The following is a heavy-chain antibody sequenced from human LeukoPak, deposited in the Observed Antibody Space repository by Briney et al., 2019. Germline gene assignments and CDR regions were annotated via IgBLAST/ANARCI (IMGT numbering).Heavy chain of an antibody. J-gene: IGHJ2*01. V-gene: IGHV3-11*01. CDR3: ARRIAVAGWYWYFDL. D-gene: IGHD6-19*01. CDR1: GFTFSDYY. Sequence: GGSLRLSCAASGFTFSDYYMSWIRQAPGKGLEWVSYISSSGSTIYYADSVKGRFTISRDNAKNSLYLQMNSLRAEDTAVYYCARRIAVAGWYWYFDLWGRGTLVTVSS. CDR2: ISSSGSTI.